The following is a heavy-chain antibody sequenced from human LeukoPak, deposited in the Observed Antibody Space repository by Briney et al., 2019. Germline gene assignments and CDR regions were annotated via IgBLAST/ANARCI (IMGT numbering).Heavy chain of an antibody. Sequence: SETLSLTCTVSGDSISSSIYYWGWIRQPPGKGLEWIGSIYYSGSNYYNPSLKSRVTISVDTSKNQFSLKLSSVTAADTAVYYCARGNAPPSRYCSGGSCYHGVWFDPWGQGTLVTVSS. CDR1: GDSISSSIYY. CDR2: IYYSGSN. CDR3: ARGNAPPSRYCSGGSCYHGVWFDP. D-gene: IGHD2-15*01. J-gene: IGHJ5*02. V-gene: IGHV4-39*07.